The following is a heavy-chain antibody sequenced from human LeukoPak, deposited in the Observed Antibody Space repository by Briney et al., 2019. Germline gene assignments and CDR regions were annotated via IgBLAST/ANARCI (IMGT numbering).Heavy chain of an antibody. Sequence: GGSLRLSCAASGFTFSSYAMSWVRQAPGKGLEWVSAISGSGGSTYYADSVKGRFTISRDNSKNTLYLQMNSLRAEDTAVYYCAKQQLLWFGELSQPDDYWGQGTLVPVSS. CDR3: AKQQLLWFGELSQPDDY. V-gene: IGHV3-23*01. D-gene: IGHD3-10*01. J-gene: IGHJ4*02. CDR1: GFTFSSYA. CDR2: ISGSGGST.